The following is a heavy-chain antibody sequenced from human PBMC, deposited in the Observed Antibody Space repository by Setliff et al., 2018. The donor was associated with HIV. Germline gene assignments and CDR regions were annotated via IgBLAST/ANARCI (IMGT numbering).Heavy chain of an antibody. CDR2: INGGTTT. D-gene: IGHD1-26*01. V-gene: IGHV3-53*01. Sequence: GGSLRLSCVASGITVSGIYMTWVRQAPGKGLEWVSVINGGTTTYYADSVKGRFTISRDDDRNFLFLQMNSLRAEDTAVYYCATGRLRATSPFDNWGQGTLVTVSS. CDR3: ATGRLRATSPFDN. J-gene: IGHJ4*02. CDR1: GITVSGIY.